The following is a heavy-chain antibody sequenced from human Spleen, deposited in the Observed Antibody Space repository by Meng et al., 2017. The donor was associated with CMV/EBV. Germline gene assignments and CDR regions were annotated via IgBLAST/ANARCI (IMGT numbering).Heavy chain of an antibody. V-gene: IGHV4-34*01. Sequence: SQTLSLTCAVYDGSFSGYYWSWIRQPPGKGLEWIGEINHSGSTNYNPSLKSRVTISVDTSKNQFSLKLSSVTAADTAVYYCARERITGTTNWFDPWGQGTLVTVSS. D-gene: IGHD1-7*01. J-gene: IGHJ5*02. CDR2: INHSGST. CDR1: DGSFSGYY. CDR3: ARERITGTTNWFDP.